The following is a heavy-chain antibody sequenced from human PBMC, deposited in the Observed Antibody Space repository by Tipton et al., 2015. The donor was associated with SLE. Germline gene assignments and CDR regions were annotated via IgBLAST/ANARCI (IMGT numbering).Heavy chain of an antibody. D-gene: IGHD5-18*01. CDR2: IYYSGST. V-gene: IGHV4-59*01. CDR3: ARYVGYSYGFYYYYYMDV. CDR1: GGSISSYY. J-gene: IGHJ6*03. Sequence: TLSLTCTVSGGSISSYYWSWIRQPPGKGLEWIGYIYYSGSTNYNPSLKSRVTISVDTSKNQFSLKLSSVTAADTAVYYCARYVGYSYGFYYYYYMDVWGKGTTVTVSS.